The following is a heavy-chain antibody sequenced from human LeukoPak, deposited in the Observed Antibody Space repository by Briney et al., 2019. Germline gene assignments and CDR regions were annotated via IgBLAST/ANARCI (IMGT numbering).Heavy chain of an antibody. J-gene: IGHJ6*02. Sequence: GGSLRLSCAASGFTFSSYAIHWVRQAPGKGLEWVAVISYDGSNKYYADSVKGRFTISRDNSKNTLYLQMNSLRAEDTAVYYCARGEPSGYSYGLDYYYYYGMDVWGQGTTVTVSS. D-gene: IGHD5-18*01. CDR3: ARGEPSGYSYGLDYYYYYGMDV. CDR1: GFTFSSYA. CDR2: ISYDGSNK. V-gene: IGHV3-30*04.